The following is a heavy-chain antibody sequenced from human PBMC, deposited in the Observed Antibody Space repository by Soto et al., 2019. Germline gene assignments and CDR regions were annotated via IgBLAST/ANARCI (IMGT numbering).Heavy chain of an antibody. Sequence: GGSLRLSCAASGFTFSSYAMSWVRQAPGKGLEWVSAISGSGGSTYYADSVKGRFTISRDNSENTLYLQMNSLRAEDTAVYDCAKNDYGDPSICYWGQGTLVTVSS. CDR2: ISGSGGST. V-gene: IGHV3-23*01. D-gene: IGHD4-17*01. CDR3: AKNDYGDPSICY. J-gene: IGHJ4*02. CDR1: GFTFSSYA.